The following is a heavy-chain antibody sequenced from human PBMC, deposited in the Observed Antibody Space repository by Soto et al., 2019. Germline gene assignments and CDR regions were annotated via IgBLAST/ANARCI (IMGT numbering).Heavy chain of an antibody. Sequence: GESLKISCKGSGYSFTNYWIAWVRQMPGKGLEWMGIINPGDSDIRYSPSFQGQVTISADKSISTAYLQWSSLKASDSAMYYCARGYCTTTICDPWFDPWGQGTLVTVSS. CDR1: GYSFTNYW. D-gene: IGHD2-2*01. V-gene: IGHV5-51*01. CDR2: INPGDSDI. J-gene: IGHJ5*02. CDR3: ARGYCTTTICDPWFDP.